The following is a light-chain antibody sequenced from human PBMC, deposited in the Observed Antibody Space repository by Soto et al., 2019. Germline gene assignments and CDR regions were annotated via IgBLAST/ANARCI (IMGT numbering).Light chain of an antibody. V-gene: IGKV1-39*01. Sequence: DIQMTQSTSSLSASVGDRVTITCRASQTIGYFLNWYQQKPGKVPKSLIYAASNLQSGVPSRFSGSGSGTDFTLTISSLQPEDFATYYCQQSYSSPRTFGQGTRLEIK. CDR1: QTIGYF. J-gene: IGKJ5*01. CDR3: QQSYSSPRT. CDR2: AAS.